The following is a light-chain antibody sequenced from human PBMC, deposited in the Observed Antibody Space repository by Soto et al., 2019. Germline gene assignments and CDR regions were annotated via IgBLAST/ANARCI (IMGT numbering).Light chain of an antibody. J-gene: IGKJ1*01. CDR1: QSLNSL. V-gene: IGKV1-5*01. CDR3: QQYNSYWT. Sequence: DIQMTHSPSTLASSLGDIVTMACRASQSLNSLLAWYQQKPGRAPKLLIYDASTLESGVPSRFSGSGSGTEFTLTISDLQTDDFATYYCQQYNSYWTFGQGTKVDI. CDR2: DAS.